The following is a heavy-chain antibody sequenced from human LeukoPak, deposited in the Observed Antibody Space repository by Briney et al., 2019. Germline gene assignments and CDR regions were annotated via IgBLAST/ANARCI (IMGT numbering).Heavy chain of an antibody. CDR2: IKPKTDGETT. V-gene: IGHV3-15*07. D-gene: IGHD3-3*01. CDR1: GFTFSNAY. CDR3: ARDGGYDFWSGYYQDY. J-gene: IGHJ4*02. Sequence: GGSLRLSCAASGFTFSNAYMNWVRQAPGKGLEWVGRIKPKTDGETTEYAAPVKDRFSISRDDSKSMMYLQMNSLRAEDTAVYYCARDGGYDFWSGYYQDYWGQGTLVTVSS.